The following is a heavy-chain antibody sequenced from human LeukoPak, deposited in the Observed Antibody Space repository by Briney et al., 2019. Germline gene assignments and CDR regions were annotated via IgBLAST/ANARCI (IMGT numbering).Heavy chain of an antibody. V-gene: IGHV4-34*01. Sequence: SETPSLTCAVYGGSFSGYYWSWIRQPPGKGLEWIGEINHSGSTNYNPSLKSRVTISVDTSKNQFSPKLSSVTAADTAVYYCATLSVVVPAAIPYYYGMDVWGQGTTVTVSS. CDR1: GGSFSGYY. D-gene: IGHD2-2*02. CDR3: ATLSVVVPAAIPYYYGMDV. CDR2: INHSGST. J-gene: IGHJ6*02.